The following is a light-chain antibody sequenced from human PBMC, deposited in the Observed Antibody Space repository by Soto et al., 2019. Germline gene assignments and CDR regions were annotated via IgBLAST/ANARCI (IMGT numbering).Light chain of an antibody. CDR1: QSISSR. J-gene: IGKJ1*01. V-gene: IGKV1-5*01. CDR2: DAS. CDR3: QQYDFYST. Sequence: DIQMTQSPSTLSASVGDRVSITCRASQSISSRLAWYQQKPGKAPKLLIYDASSLEGGAPSRFTGSGSGTGFTLTISSLQPDDFATYYCQQYDFYSTFGQGTKVDIK.